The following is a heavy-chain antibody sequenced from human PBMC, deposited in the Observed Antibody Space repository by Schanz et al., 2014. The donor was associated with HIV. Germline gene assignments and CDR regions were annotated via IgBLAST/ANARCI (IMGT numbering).Heavy chain of an antibody. CDR1: GGTFRTFA. J-gene: IGHJ4*02. CDR3: ARGETFEKQLWILELFPPDS. Sequence: QVQLVQSGAEVKKPGSSVKVSCKTFGGTFRTFAISWVRQAPGQGLEWMGGIVPIFGTTNYAQSFQGRVSITADESTSTAYLQLSGLRSDDTAVYYCARGETFEKQLWILELFPPDSWGQGTLVTVSS. V-gene: IGHV1-69*01. CDR2: IVPIFGTT. D-gene: IGHD2-2*03.